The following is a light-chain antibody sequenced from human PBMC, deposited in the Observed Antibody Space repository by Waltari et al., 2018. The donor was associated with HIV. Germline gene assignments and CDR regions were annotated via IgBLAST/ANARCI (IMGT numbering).Light chain of an antibody. CDR2: DNN. J-gene: IGLJ1*01. V-gene: IGLV1-51*01. CDR1: SSNMGNNY. Sequence: QSVLTQPPSVSAAPGQKVTISCSGSSSNMGNNYVSWYQHLPGTAPKRLIYDNNTRPSGIPDRFSGSKSGTSATLGITGLQTGDEADYYCGTWDSSLSVVVFGTGTKVTVL. CDR3: GTWDSSLSVVV.